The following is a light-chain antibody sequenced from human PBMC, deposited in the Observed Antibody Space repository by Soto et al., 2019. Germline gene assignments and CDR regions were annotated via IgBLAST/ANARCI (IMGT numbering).Light chain of an antibody. V-gene: IGKV1-5*01. J-gene: IGKJ1*01. Sequence: DIHMTQSPSTLSASVGDRVTISCRASQNIFTYLAWYQQKPGKAPKLLIYDASSLESGVPSRFSGSGSGTEFTLTISSLQPDDFATYYCQQYNSYSWTFGQGTKVDIK. CDR1: QNIFTY. CDR2: DAS. CDR3: QQYNSYSWT.